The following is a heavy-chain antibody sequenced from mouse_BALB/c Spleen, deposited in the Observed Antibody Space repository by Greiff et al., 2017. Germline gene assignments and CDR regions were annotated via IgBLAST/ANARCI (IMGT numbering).Heavy chain of an antibody. V-gene: IGHV5-6-5*01. D-gene: IGHD2-1*01. CDR3: ARVGGNYPYFDV. J-gene: IGHJ1*01. CDR1: GFTFSSYA. Sequence: EVQLVESGGGLVKPGGSLKLSCAASGFTFSSYAMSWVRQTPEKRLEWVASISSGGSTYYPDSVKGRFTISRDNARNILYLQMSSLRSEDTAMYYCARVGGNYPYFDVWGAGTTVTVSS. CDR2: ISSGGST.